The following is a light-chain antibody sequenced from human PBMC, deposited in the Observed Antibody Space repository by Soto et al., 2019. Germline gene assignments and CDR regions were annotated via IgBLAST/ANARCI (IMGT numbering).Light chain of an antibody. V-gene: IGKV1-5*01. CDR1: QTISKW. CDR2: DAS. Sequence: IHMTQSPSTRSGAVLDIGRASFLASQTISKWLAWYQQKPGQAPKLLIYDASTLESGVPSRFSGSGSGTGFSLTISSLQPVDFATYYCQQYTGYSQWTFGPGTKVDIK. J-gene: IGKJ1*01. CDR3: QQYTGYSQWT.